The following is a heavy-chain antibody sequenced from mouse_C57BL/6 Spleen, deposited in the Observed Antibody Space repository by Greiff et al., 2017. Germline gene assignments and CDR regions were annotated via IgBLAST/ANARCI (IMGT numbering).Heavy chain of an antibody. Sequence: QVQLQQPGAELVMPGASVKLSCKASGYTFTSYWMHWVKQRPGQGLEWIGEIDPSDSYTNYNQKFKGKSTLTVDKSSSTAYMQLSSLTSEDSAVYYCARSYYYYGSSWYFDVWGTGTTVTVSS. V-gene: IGHV1-69*01. D-gene: IGHD1-1*01. J-gene: IGHJ1*03. CDR3: ARSYYYYGSSWYFDV. CDR1: GYTFTSYW. CDR2: IDPSDSYT.